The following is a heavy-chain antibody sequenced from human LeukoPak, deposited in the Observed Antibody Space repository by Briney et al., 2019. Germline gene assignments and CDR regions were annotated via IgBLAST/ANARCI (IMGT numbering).Heavy chain of an antibody. V-gene: IGHV3-53*01. J-gene: IGHJ6*02. CDR1: GFIVSSTY. CDR2: IYSGGST. CDR3: AKQMGSGSYYYDAMDV. Sequence: GGSLRLSCAASGFIVSSTYMSWVRQAPGKGLEWVSVIYSGGSTYYADSLKGRFTISRDNSKNTLYLQMNSLRAEDTAVYYCAKQMGSGSYYYDAMDVWGQGTTVTVSS. D-gene: IGHD3-10*01.